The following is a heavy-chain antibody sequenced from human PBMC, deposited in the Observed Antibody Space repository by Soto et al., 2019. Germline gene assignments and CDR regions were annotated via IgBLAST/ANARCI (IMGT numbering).Heavy chain of an antibody. CDR3: ARLNGYCVSTGCHGYYGMDV. J-gene: IGHJ6*02. V-gene: IGHV4-34*01. CDR1: GGSFSGYI. D-gene: IGHD2-2*03. CDR2: INHSGSA. Sequence: SETLSLTCDVYGGSFSGYIWTWIRQTPGKGLQWIGQINHSGSANYHPSPLSRVTISADTSMNEFSLRLSSVTAADTAVYYCARLNGYCVSTGCHGYYGMDVWGQGTTVTVSS.